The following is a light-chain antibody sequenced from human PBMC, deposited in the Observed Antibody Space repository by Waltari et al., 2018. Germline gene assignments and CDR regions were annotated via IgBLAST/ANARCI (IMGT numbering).Light chain of an antibody. J-gene: IGLJ2*01. CDR2: DVT. Sequence: QSALTQPASVSGSPGQSITISCTGTNNDVGSSTFVPWYQQHPGSAPQLMIYDVTERPSGISYRFSGSKSANTASLTISGLLPEDEAIYYCCSFTATHTLLFGGGTTVTVL. CDR3: CSFTATHTLL. V-gene: IGLV2-14*03. CDR1: NNDVGSSTF.